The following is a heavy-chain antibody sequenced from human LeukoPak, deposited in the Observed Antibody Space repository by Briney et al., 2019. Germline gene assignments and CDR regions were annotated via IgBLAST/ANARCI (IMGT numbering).Heavy chain of an antibody. V-gene: IGHV3-23*01. D-gene: IGHD3-22*01. CDR2: ISGSGGST. CDR1: GFTFSSYA. J-gene: IGHJ3*02. CDR3: AKGRYYYDSSDAFDI. Sequence: GGSLRLSCAASGFTFSSYAMSWVRQAPGKGLEWVSAISGSGGSTYYADSVKGRFTISRGNSKNTLYLQMNSLRAEDTAVYYCAKGRYYYDSSDAFDIWGQGTMVTVSS.